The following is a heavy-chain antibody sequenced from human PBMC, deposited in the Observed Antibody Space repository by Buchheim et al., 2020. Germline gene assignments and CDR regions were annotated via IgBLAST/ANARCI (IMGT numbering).Heavy chain of an antibody. V-gene: IGHV4-61*02. J-gene: IGHJ6*02. Sequence: QVQLQESGPGLVKPSQTLSLTCTVSGGSISSGSYYWSWIRQPAGKGLEWIGRLYSSGSTEYNPSLKSPVTISVDTSKNQFSLTLTSVTAADTAVYYCARGVSVAGAVYHVDVWGQGTT. CDR3: ARGVSVAGAVYHVDV. CDR1: GGSISSGSYY. D-gene: IGHD6-19*01. CDR2: LYSSGST.